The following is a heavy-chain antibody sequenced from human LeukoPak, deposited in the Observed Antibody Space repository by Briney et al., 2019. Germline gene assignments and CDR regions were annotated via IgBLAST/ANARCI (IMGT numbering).Heavy chain of an antibody. CDR1: GFTFSSYG. D-gene: IGHD3-22*01. J-gene: IGHJ4*02. CDR2: ISGSGVST. CDR3: AKLGADTYYYDSSGLDY. Sequence: GGSLRLSCAASGFTFSSYGMNWVRQAPGKALEWVAAISGSGVSTYYADSVKGRFTISRDNSKNTLYLQMNSLRAEDMAVYYCAKLGADTYYYDSSGLDYWGQGTLVTVSS. V-gene: IGHV3-23*01.